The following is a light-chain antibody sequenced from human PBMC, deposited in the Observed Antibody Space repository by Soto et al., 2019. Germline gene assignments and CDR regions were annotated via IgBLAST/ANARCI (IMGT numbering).Light chain of an antibody. Sequence: ALTQPPSGSGAPGQSVTISCTGTSSDVGRYNYVSWYQQHPGKAPKLMIYEVNKRPSGVPDRFSGSKSGNTASLTVSGLQAEDEADYYCSSYAGSNNFGVFGTGAKVTVL. J-gene: IGLJ1*01. V-gene: IGLV2-8*01. CDR3: SSYAGSNNFGV. CDR2: EVN. CDR1: SSDVGRYNY.